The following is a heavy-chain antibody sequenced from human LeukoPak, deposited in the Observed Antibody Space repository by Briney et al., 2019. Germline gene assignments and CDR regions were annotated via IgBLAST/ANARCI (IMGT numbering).Heavy chain of an antibody. CDR3: AKPRTAMVTRDAFDI. CDR2: ISGSGGST. V-gene: IGHV3-23*01. CDR1: GFTFSSYA. J-gene: IGHJ3*02. D-gene: IGHD5-18*01. Sequence: GGSLRLSCAASGFTFSSYAMSWVRQAPGKRLEWVSAISGSGGSTYYADSVKGRFTISRDNSKNTLYLQMNSLRAEDTAVYYCAKPRTAMVTRDAFDIWGQGTMVTVSS.